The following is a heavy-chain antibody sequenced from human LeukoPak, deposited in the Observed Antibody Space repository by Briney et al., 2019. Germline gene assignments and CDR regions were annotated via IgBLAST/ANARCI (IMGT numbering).Heavy chain of an antibody. CDR3: ASTGSYLGY. V-gene: IGHV3-48*03. J-gene: IGHJ4*02. Sequence: PGGSLRLSCAASGFTFSSYEMNWVRQAPGKGLEWVSYISSSGSTIYYADPVKGRFTISRDNAKNSLYLQMNSLRAEDTAVYYCASTGSYLGYWGQGTLVTVSS. CDR1: GFTFSSYE. D-gene: IGHD3-10*01. CDR2: ISSSGSTI.